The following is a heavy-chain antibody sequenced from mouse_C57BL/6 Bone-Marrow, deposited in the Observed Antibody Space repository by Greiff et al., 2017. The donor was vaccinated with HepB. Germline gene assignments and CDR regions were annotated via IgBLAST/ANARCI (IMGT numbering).Heavy chain of an antibody. Sequence: EVKLMESGAELVRPGASVKLSCTASGFNIKDDYMHWVKQRPEQGLEWIGWIDPENGDTEYASKFQGKATITADTSSNTAYLQLSSLTSEDTAVYYCTNTVVSYYAMDYWGQGTSVTVSS. J-gene: IGHJ4*01. D-gene: IGHD1-1*01. CDR3: TNTVVSYYAMDY. V-gene: IGHV14-4*01. CDR1: GFNIKDDY. CDR2: IDPENGDT.